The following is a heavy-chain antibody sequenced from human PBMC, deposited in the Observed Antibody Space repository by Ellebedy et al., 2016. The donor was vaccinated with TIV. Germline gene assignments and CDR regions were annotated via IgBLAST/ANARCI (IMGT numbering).Heavy chain of an antibody. CDR1: GFTFSDYW. J-gene: IGHJ4*02. CDR3: ARYDSGWHATDY. CDR2: IHSDGSST. V-gene: IGHV3-74*01. D-gene: IGHD6-19*01. Sequence: GESLKISCAASGFTFSDYWMHSVRQTPGKGLVWVSRIHSDGSSTSYADSVKGRFTISRDNSKNTLYLQLKRLRAEDTAVYYCARYDSGWHATDYWGQGTPVTVSS.